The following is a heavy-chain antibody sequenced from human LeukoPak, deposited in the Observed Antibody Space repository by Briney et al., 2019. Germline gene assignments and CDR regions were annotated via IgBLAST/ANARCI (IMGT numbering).Heavy chain of an antibody. D-gene: IGHD1-26*01. Sequence: PGGSLRLSCVASGLTFTNYGMMWVRQAPGKGLVWVSYINSDGRSTTYADSVKGRFTISRDNAKNTLYLQMNSLRAEDTAMYYCARNYNGMSCWGQGTLVIVS. CDR1: GLTFTNYG. CDR3: ARNYNGMSC. V-gene: IGHV3-74*01. J-gene: IGHJ4*02. CDR2: INSDGRST.